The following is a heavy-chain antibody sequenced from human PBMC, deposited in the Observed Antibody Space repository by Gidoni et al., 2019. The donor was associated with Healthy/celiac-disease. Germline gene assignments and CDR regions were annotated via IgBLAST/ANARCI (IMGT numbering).Heavy chain of an antibody. CDR1: VYPCTTYY. CDR2: MNPNSGNT. V-gene: IGHV1-8*01. D-gene: IGHD5-18*01. CDR3: ARGRRGYSYGLIGIWFDP. Sequence: VHLVQSGAEVKKPAASVTVSCRASVYPCTTYYINWVRQATGQGLDWMGWMNPNSGNTGYEQKFQGRVTMTRNTSISTAYMELSSLRSEDTAVYYCARGRRGYSYGLIGIWFDPWGQGTLVTVSS. J-gene: IGHJ5*02.